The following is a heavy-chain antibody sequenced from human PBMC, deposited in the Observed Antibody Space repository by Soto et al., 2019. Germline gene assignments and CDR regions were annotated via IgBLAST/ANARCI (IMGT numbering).Heavy chain of an antibody. V-gene: IGHV3-23*01. CDR1: GFNFAEFA. D-gene: IGHD2-8*01. CDR2: ISGEVTTT. CDR3: AKELEIVLMFHAASDS. Sequence: GRSLRLSGAASGFNFAEFAMYGVRQAPGKGEGLGSAISGEVTTTYYPDSVERRFTISRDNSRNTVHLQNDSLRSEDTAIYYCAKELEIVLMFHAASDSWGQGMPVTVSS. J-gene: IGHJ4*02.